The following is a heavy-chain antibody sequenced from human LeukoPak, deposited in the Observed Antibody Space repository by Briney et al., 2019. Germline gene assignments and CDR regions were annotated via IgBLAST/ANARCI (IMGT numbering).Heavy chain of an antibody. V-gene: IGHV3-7*04. CDR3: ARNYSQGYSSPFFDY. Sequence: GGSLRLSCAASGFTFSSYWMSWVRQAQGKGLEWVANIKQDGSEKYYVDSVKGRFTISRDNAKNSLYLQMNSLRAEDTAVYYCARNYSQGYSSPFFDYWGQGTLVTVSS. CDR2: IKQDGSEK. J-gene: IGHJ4*02. CDR1: GFTFSSYW. D-gene: IGHD3-16*02.